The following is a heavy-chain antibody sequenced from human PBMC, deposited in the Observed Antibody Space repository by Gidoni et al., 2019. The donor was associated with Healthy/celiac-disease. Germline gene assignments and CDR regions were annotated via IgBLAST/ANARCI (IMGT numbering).Heavy chain of an antibody. J-gene: IGHJ4*02. V-gene: IGHV3-11*06. D-gene: IGHD1-1*01. Sequence: QVQLVESGGGLVKPGGSLRLSCAASGFTFSDYSMSWIRQAPGKGLEWVSYISSSSSYTNYADSVKGRFTISRDNAKNSLYLQMNSLRAEDTAVYYCARDFGADFGRWHDGTREYYFDYWGQGTLVTVSS. CDR3: ARDFGADFGRWHDGTREYYFDY. CDR2: ISSSSSYT. CDR1: GFTFSDYS.